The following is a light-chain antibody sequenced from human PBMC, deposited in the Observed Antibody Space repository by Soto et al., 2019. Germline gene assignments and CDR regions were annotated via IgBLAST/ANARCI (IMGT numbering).Light chain of an antibody. CDR1: ESLVYSDGNTY. Sequence: DVVMTQSPLSLPVTLGQPASISCRSSESLVYSDGNTYLNWFQQRPGQSPRRLFYKVSNRDSGVPDRFSGSGSGTDFTLKISRVEAEDFGLYFSMQGTHWPETLGQGTQVDIK. V-gene: IGKV2-30*01. CDR2: KVS. CDR3: MQGTHWPET. J-gene: IGKJ1*01.